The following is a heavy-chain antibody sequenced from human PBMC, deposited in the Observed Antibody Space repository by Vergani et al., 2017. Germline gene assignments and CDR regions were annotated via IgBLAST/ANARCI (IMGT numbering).Heavy chain of an antibody. Sequence: QVQLVQSGAEVKKPGASVKVSCKASGYTFTSYGISWVRQAPGQGLEWMGWISAYNGNTNYAQKLQGRVTMTTDTSTSTAYMELRSLRSDDTAVYHCARDFGAYCGGDCYVYWFDYWGQGTLVTVAS. CDR1: GYTFTSYG. V-gene: IGHV1-18*01. D-gene: IGHD2-21*01. CDR2: ISAYNGNT. CDR3: ARDFGAYCGGDCYVYWFDY. J-gene: IGHJ4*02.